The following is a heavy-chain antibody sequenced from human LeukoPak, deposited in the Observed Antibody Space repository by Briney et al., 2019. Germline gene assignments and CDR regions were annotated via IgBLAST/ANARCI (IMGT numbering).Heavy chain of an antibody. CDR3: AKDKYSSSRSSYFDY. CDR1: GFTFDDYA. V-gene: IGHV3-9*01. J-gene: IGHJ4*02. Sequence: GGSLRLSCAASGFTFDDYAMHWVRQAPGKGLEWVSGISWNSGNIGYADSRFTISRDNANNSLYLQMNSLRAEDTALYYCAKDKYSSSRSSYFDYWGQGTLVTVSS. CDR2: ISWNSGNI. D-gene: IGHD6-13*01.